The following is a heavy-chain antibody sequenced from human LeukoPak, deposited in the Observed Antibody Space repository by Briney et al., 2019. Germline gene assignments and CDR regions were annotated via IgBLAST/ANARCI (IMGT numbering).Heavy chain of an antibody. CDR3: ARYCSSTSCSSSYYFDY. CDR2: IYHSGST. D-gene: IGHD2-2*01. Sequence: SETLSLTCAVSGGSICSGGYSWSWIRQPPGKGLEWIGNIYHSGSTYYNPSLKSRVTISVDRAKNQFSLTLSSVTAADTAVYYCARYCSSTSCSSSYYFDYWGQGTLVTVSS. J-gene: IGHJ4*02. V-gene: IGHV4-30-2*01. CDR1: GGSICSGGYS.